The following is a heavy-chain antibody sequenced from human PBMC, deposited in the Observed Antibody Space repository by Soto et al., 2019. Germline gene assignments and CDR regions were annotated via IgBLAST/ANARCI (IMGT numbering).Heavy chain of an antibody. J-gene: IGHJ6*01. V-gene: IGHV1-69*01. CDR2: IIPLCGTA. CDR1: GGTFSTYA. D-gene: IGHD1-1*01. Sequence: QVQLVQSGAEVEKPGSSVKVSCKSSGGTFSTYAIHWVRQAPGQGLEWMGRIIPLCGTANYTQKLKGSVTITSDESTSTAYMELRSLKSADTAVYYCASGAMWTWFTSSAERSHNGLDVWCQGTTVTVSS. CDR3: ASGAMWTWFTSSAERSHNGLDV.